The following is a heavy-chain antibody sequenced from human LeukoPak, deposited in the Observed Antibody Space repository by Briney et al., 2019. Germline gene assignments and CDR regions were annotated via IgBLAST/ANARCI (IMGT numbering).Heavy chain of an antibody. J-gene: IGHJ4*02. D-gene: IGHD3-10*01. CDR1: GGSFSGYY. V-gene: IGHV4-34*01. CDR3: ARQCGYYGSGSHCPFDY. CDR2: INHSGST. Sequence: SETLSLTCAVYGGSFSGYYWSWIRQPPGKGLEWIGEINHSGSTNYNPSLKSRVTISVDTSKNQFSLKLSSVTAADTAVYYCARQCGYYGSGSHCPFDYWGQGTLVTVSS.